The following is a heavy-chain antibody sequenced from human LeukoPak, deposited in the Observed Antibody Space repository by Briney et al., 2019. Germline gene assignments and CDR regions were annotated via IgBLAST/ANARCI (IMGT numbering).Heavy chain of an antibody. CDR3: AKKGGIVGATYYFDY. CDR2: IKQDGSEK. J-gene: IGHJ4*02. Sequence: GGSLRLSCAASGFTFSSYWMSWVRQAPGKGLEWVADIKQDGSEKYYVDSVKGRFTISRQNAKKSVFLQMNSLRAEDTAVYYCAKKGGIVGATYYFDYWGQGTLVTVSS. D-gene: IGHD1-26*01. CDR1: GFTFSSYW. V-gene: IGHV3-7*01.